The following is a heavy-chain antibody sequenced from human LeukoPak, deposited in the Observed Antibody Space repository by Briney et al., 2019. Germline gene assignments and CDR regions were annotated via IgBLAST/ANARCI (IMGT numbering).Heavy chain of an antibody. V-gene: IGHV3-73*01. Sequence: GGSLRLSCAASGFTFSGSAMHWVGQASGKGLEWVGRVGSKANSYATAYTASVKGRFTISRDDSKNTAYLQMNSLKTEDTAVYYCTRLYMPWGQGTLVTVSS. D-gene: IGHD1-1*01. J-gene: IGHJ5*02. CDR2: VGSKANSYAT. CDR1: GFTFSGSA. CDR3: TRLYMP.